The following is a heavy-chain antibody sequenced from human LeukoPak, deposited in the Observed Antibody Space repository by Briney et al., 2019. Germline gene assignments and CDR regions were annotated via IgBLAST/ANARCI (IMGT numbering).Heavy chain of an antibody. CDR1: GRSISSNY. Sequence: PSETLSLTCTVSGRSISSNYWSWIRQPPGKGLEWIGYIYYSGSTNYNPSLKSRVTISVDTSKNQFSLKLSSVTAADTAVYYCAREAAGMGAFDIWGQGTMVTVSS. D-gene: IGHD6-13*01. J-gene: IGHJ3*02. CDR3: AREAAGMGAFDI. CDR2: IYYSGST. V-gene: IGHV4-59*08.